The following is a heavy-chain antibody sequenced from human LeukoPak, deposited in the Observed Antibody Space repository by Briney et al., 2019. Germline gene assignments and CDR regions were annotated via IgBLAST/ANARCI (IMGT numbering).Heavy chain of an antibody. Sequence: SETLSLTCAVSGGSMSSYYWSWIRQPPGKGLEWIGYIFYSGSTDYNPSLRSRVTISVDTSKNQSSLKLTSVTAADTAVYYCARIQPSGSFDYWGQGTLVTVSS. CDR2: IFYSGST. CDR3: ARIQPSGSFDY. J-gene: IGHJ4*02. V-gene: IGHV4-59*01. CDR1: GGSMSSYY.